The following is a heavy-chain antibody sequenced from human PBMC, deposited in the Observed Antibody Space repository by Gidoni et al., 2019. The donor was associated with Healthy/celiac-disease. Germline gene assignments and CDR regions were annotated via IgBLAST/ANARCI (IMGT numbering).Heavy chain of an antibody. V-gene: IGHV3-74*01. CDR3: ARDGGTVTTPGGMDV. CDR2: SNSDGSST. CDR1: GFTFSSYW. J-gene: IGHJ6*02. D-gene: IGHD4-17*01. Sequence: EVQLVESGGGLVQPGGSLRLSCAASGFTFSSYWMHWVRQAPGKGLVWVSRSNSDGSSTSYADSVKGRFTISRDNAKNTLYLQMNSLRAEDTAVYYCARDGGTVTTPGGMDVWGQGTTVTVSS.